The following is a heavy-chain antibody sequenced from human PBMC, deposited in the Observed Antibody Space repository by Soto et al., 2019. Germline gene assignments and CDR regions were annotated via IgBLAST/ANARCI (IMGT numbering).Heavy chain of an antibody. J-gene: IGHJ4*02. D-gene: IGHD3-3*01. V-gene: IGHV3-74*01. CDR2: INSDGSST. Sequence: EVQLVESGGGLVQPGGSLRLSCAASGFTFSSYWMHWVRQAPGKGLVWVSRINSDGSSTSYADSVKGRFTISRDNAKNTLYLQMNSLRADDTAVYYCARAVYYDFWSGYPPAEADYWGQGTLVTVSS. CDR3: ARAVYYDFWSGYPPAEADY. CDR1: GFTFSSYW.